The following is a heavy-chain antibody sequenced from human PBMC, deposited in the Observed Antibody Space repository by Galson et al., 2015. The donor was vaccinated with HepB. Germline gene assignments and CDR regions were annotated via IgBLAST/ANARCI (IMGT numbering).Heavy chain of an antibody. CDR1: GGSISSGGYY. Sequence: TLSLTCTVSGGSISSGGYYWSWIRQHPGKGLEWIGYIYYSGSTYYNPSLKSRVTISVDTSKNQFSLKLSSVTAADTAVYYCARAYWSYYGSGGSNWFDPWGQGTLVTVSS. CDR2: IYYSGST. J-gene: IGHJ5*02. CDR3: ARAYWSYYGSGGSNWFDP. V-gene: IGHV4-31*03. D-gene: IGHD3-10*01.